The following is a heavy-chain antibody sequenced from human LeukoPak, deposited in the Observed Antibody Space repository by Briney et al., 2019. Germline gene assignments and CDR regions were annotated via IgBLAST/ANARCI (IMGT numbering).Heavy chain of an antibody. CDR3: VRRRGITPNWFDP. CDR1: GGSISSSSYY. J-gene: IGHJ5*02. D-gene: IGHD1-14*01. Sequence: SETLSLTCTVSGGSISSSSYYWGWIRQPPGKGLEWIGNIYYSGTTYHNPSLKSRVTISIDTSKNQFSLKLSSVTAADTAVYYCVRRRGITPNWFDPWGQGTLVTVSS. V-gene: IGHV4-39*01. CDR2: IYYSGTT.